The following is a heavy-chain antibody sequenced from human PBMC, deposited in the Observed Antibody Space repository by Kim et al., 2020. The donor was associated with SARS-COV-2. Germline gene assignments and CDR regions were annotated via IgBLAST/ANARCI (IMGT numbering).Heavy chain of an antibody. V-gene: IGHV4-59*01. J-gene: IGHJ4*02. Sequence: SETLSLTCTVSVDSINSDYWTWIRQPPGKGLEWIAYIRYSGKTANNPSLTSRVAISIDPSRSHFSLQLTSVTTADTAVYFCARLPDITGWPFDAWGQGVLVTVSS. D-gene: IGHD6-19*01. CDR1: VDSINSDY. CDR2: IRYSGKT. CDR3: ARLPDITGWPFDA.